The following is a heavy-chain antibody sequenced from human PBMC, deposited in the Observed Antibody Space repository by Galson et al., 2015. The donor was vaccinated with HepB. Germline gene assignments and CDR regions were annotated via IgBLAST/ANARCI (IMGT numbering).Heavy chain of an antibody. CDR2: IWYDGSAK. Sequence: SLRLSCAASGFTFRSFGMHWVRQAPGKGLEWLAVIWYDGSAKYYRDSVKGRFTISKDTSKNTLYLQMDSLRVEDTAVYYCAKEALPDYGGVTGFHYWGQGTPVTVSS. J-gene: IGHJ4*02. CDR3: AKEALPDYGGVTGFHY. V-gene: IGHV3-33*06. CDR1: GFTFRSFG. D-gene: IGHD4-23*01.